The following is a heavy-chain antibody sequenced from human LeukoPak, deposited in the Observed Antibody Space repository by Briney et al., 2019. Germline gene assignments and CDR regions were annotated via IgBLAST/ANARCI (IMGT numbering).Heavy chain of an antibody. J-gene: IGHJ4*02. CDR2: IYYSGTI. D-gene: IGHD5-24*01. CDR3: ARDINGYNSLDS. Sequence: SQTLSLTCTVSGAGGSISSGGYYWSWIRQYPGKGLEWIGYIYYSGTIYYNPSLQSRLTISIDTSKTHFSLQLNFMTDADTADHYCARDINGYNSLDSWGQGTLVTVSS. CDR1: GAGGSISSGGYY. V-gene: IGHV4-31*03.